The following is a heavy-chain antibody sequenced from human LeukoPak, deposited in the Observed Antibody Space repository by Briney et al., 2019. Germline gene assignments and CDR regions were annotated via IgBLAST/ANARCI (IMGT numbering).Heavy chain of an antibody. J-gene: IGHJ4*02. CDR3: ARAGRLTGSYYFDF. CDR2: ISSSGSTI. CDR1: GFTFSSYE. D-gene: IGHD3-9*01. V-gene: IGHV3-48*03. Sequence: GGSLRLSCAASGFTFSSYEMNWVRQAPGKGLEWVSYISSSGSTIYYADSVKGRFTISRDNAKNSLYLQMNSLRVEDTAVYYCARAGRLTGSYYFDFWGQGTLVTVSS.